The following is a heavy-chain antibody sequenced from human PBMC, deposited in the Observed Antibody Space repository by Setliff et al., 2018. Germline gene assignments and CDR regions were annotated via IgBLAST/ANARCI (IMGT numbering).Heavy chain of an antibody. CDR3: RTTRGPFDR. V-gene: IGHV1-2*06. CDR1: GYTFTSYA. J-gene: IGHJ3*01. CDR2: INPNSGGT. Sequence: ASVKVSCKASGYTFTSYAFSWVRQAPGQGLEWMGRINPNSGGTNYAQKFQGRVTMTRDTSISTVYMELSRLRSDDTAVYYCRTTRGPFDRWGQGTKVTVSS.